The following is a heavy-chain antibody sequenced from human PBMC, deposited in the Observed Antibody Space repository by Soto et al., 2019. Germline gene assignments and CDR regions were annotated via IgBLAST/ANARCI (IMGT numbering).Heavy chain of an antibody. V-gene: IGHV3-9*01. CDR3: AKDRIAARGFAFDY. Sequence: GGSLRLSCVPSGLNFDDYAINWVRQAPGKGLEWVSGISWNSGDTDYVDSVKGRFTISRDNAKNSLYLQMNSLRPEDTAFYYCAKDRIAARGFAFDYWGQGTLVTVSS. CDR1: GLNFDDYA. D-gene: IGHD6-25*01. CDR2: ISWNSGDT. J-gene: IGHJ4*02.